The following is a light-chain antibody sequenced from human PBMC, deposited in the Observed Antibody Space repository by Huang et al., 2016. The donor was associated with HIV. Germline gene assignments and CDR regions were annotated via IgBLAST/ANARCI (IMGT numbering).Light chain of an antibody. CDR2: AAS. CDR3: QQVDSYPRT. J-gene: IGKJ1*01. Sequence: IQLTQSPSSLSASVGDGVTITCRASRDIKTYLAWFHQRPGRAPKFLIFAASFLERGVPSRFSGSGSGTEFTLTINGLQPEDFGTYYCQQVDSYPRTFGQGTNVDVK. V-gene: IGKV1-9*01. CDR1: RDIKTY.